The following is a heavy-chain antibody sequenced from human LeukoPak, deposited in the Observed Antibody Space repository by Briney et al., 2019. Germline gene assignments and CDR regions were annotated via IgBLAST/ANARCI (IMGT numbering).Heavy chain of an antibody. V-gene: IGHV3-33*01. CDR1: GFTFSTYG. CDR3: ARAVGPFDY. Sequence: GGYLRLSCAASGFTFSTYGMHWVRQAPGKGLEWVAVIWNDGSNKYYGDSVKGRFTISRDNSKNTLYLQMNSLRVEDTAVYFCARAVGPFDYWGQGALVTVSS. J-gene: IGHJ4*02. D-gene: IGHD2-2*01. CDR2: IWNDGSNK.